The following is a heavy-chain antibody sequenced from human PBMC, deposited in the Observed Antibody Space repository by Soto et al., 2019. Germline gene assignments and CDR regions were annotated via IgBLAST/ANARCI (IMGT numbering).Heavy chain of an antibody. CDR1: GFTFSSYW. CDR2: IKQDGSEK. J-gene: IGHJ4*02. CDR3: ARAGDTSGYYVPYFTY. V-gene: IGHV3-7*03. D-gene: IGHD3-22*01. Sequence: VQLVESGGGVVQPGRSLRLSCAASGFTFSSYWMSWVRQAPGKGLEWVANIKQDGSEKYYVDSAKGRFTISRDNAKNSLYLQMNSLRAEDTAVYYCARAGDTSGYYVPYFTYWGQGTLVTVSS.